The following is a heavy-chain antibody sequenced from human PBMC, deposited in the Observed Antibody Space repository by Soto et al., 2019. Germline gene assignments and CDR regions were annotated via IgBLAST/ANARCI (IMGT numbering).Heavy chain of an antibody. CDR1: GNSISNNNW. D-gene: IGHD4-17*01. CDR2: IYHSGRT. J-gene: IGHJ4*02. V-gene: IGHV4-4*02. CDR3: ARSTVTEDC. Sequence: QVQLQESGPGLVKPSGTLSLTCSVSGNSISNNNWWSWVRQPPGKGLEWIGEIYHSGRTNYNPSLKSRVTISVDTSKNQFSLKLSSVTAADTAVYYCARSTVTEDCWGQGTLVTVSS.